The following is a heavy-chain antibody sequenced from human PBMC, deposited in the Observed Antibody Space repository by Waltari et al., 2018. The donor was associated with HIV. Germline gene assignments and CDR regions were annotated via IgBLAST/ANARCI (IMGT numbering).Heavy chain of an antibody. V-gene: IGHV3-21*03. CDR1: GFTFSTYN. CDR3: AGGGYDYAWGTYRPFDY. D-gene: IGHD3-16*02. CDR2: ISSVGMYI. Sequence: EVQLVESGGGLVKPGGSLRLSCAASGFTFSTYNMNWVRQAPGKGLKWVSSISSVGMYIYYPDSFKGRFTISRDNAKNSLYLQMNSLRAEDTAVYYCAGGGYDYAWGTYRPFDYWGQGTLVTVSS. J-gene: IGHJ4*02.